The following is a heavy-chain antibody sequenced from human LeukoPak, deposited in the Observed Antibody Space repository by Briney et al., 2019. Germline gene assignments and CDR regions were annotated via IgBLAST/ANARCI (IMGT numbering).Heavy chain of an antibody. CDR3: ARLGFYGGIFDY. D-gene: IGHD4-23*01. CDR2: INHSGST. CDR1: GGTFSGYY. Sequence: SKTLSLTCAVYGGTFSGYYWSWLRQPPGKGLEWIGEINHSGSTNYNPSLKSRVTISGDTSKNQFSLKLSSVTAADTAVYYCARLGFYGGIFDYWGQGTLVTVS. J-gene: IGHJ4*02. V-gene: IGHV4-34*01.